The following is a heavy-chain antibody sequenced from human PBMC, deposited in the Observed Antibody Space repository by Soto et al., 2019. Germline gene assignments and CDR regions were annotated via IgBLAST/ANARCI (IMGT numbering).Heavy chain of an antibody. CDR3: ARAYLHDIES. CDR1: GGTISSYY. V-gene: IGHV4-4*07. J-gene: IGHJ3*02. D-gene: IGHD3-22*01. CDR2: IFTSGGT. Sequence: SENLPLTYTVSGGTISSYYWTGSRQPAGKGMEWIGRIFTSGGTNYNPSLKSRVTLSIDTSTNQFSLKLSPVTAADTAVDDCARAYLHDIESWGQGTTVTV.